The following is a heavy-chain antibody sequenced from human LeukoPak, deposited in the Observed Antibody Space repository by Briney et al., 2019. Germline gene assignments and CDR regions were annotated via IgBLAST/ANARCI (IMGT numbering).Heavy chain of an antibody. CDR2: IYYSGST. J-gene: IGHJ3*02. CDR1: GDSTSSGPYY. V-gene: IGHV4-61*01. Sequence: SETLSLTCTVSGDSTSSGPYYWSWIRQPPGKGLEWIGYIYYSGSTNYNPSLKSRVTISVDTSKNQFSLKLSSVTAADTAVYYCARDARGAFDIWGQGTMVTVSS. CDR3: ARDARGAFDI.